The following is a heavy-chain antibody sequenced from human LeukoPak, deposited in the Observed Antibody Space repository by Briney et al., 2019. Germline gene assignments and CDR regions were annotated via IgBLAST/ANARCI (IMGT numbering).Heavy chain of an antibody. J-gene: IGHJ4*02. V-gene: IGHV1-58*02. CDR1: GFTFTSSA. Sequence: ASVKVSCKASGFTFTSSAMQWVRQARGQRLEWIGWIVVGSGNTNYAQKFQERVTITRDMSTSTAYMELSSLRSEDTAVYYCAAEGWFGELLFDYWGQGTLVTVSS. CDR3: AAEGWFGELLFDY. D-gene: IGHD3-10*01. CDR2: IVVGSGNT.